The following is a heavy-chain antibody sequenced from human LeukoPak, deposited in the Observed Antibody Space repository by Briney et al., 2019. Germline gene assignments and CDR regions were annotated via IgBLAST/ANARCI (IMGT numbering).Heavy chain of an antibody. J-gene: IGHJ3*02. CDR1: GYSISSGYY. CDR3: AREDPSYYVWGSYRYPPASDFFFDI. D-gene: IGHD3-16*02. CDR2: IYHSGST. V-gene: IGHV4-38-2*02. Sequence: KTSETLSLTCAVSGYSISSGYYWGWIRQPPGKGLEWIGSIYHSGSTYYNPSLKSRVTISVDTSKNQFSLKLSSVTAADTAVYYCAREDPSYYVWGSYRYPPASDFFFDIWGQGTMVTVSS.